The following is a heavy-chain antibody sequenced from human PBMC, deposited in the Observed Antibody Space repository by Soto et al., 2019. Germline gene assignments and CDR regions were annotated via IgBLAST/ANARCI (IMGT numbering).Heavy chain of an antibody. CDR1: GDSIKTHY. J-gene: IGHJ4*02. D-gene: IGHD5-12*01. CDR3: ACGWMAAFDN. Sequence: PSETLSLTCNVYGDSIKTHYWSWIRQPPGKGLEWIGYIYYSGSTLYNPSLKRRVTISADTAENQFTLRLTSLTAADTAVYYCACGWMAAFDNWGQGTLVTVSS. V-gene: IGHV4-59*03. CDR2: IYYSGST.